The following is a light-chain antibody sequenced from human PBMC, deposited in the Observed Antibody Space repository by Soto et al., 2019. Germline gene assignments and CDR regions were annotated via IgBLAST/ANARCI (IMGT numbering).Light chain of an antibody. V-gene: IGKV1-5*01. Sequence: DIQMTQSPSTLSASLGDRVNIPCRASQSISDGLAWYQQKPGKAPKLLIYDASSLESGVPSRFSGSGSGTEFTLTISSLQPDDFATYYCQQYNSYPLTFGGGTKVDIK. J-gene: IGKJ4*01. CDR2: DAS. CDR1: QSISDG. CDR3: QQYNSYPLT.